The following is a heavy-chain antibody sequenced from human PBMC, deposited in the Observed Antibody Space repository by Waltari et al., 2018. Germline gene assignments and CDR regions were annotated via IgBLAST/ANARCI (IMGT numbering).Heavy chain of an antibody. V-gene: IGHV4-4*02. CDR1: GESLSSSHS. CDR3: ARARYFGLLFAWFDP. J-gene: IGHJ5*02. Sequence: QVQLQESGPGLVKSSETLSLTCTVSGESLSSSHSWTWVRQSPGKGLEWIGEISHSGDTDYHPSLKGRVTISADRSRNQFSLNLNSVTAADTAVYYCARARYFGLLFAWFDPWGQGTLVTVSS. D-gene: IGHD2-21*02. CDR2: ISHSGDT.